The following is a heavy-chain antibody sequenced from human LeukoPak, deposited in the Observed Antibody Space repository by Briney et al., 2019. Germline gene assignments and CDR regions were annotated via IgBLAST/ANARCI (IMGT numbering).Heavy chain of an antibody. CDR2: ISSSSSYI. CDR1: GFTFSSYS. D-gene: IGHD6-19*01. Sequence: GGSLRLSCAASGFTFSSYSMNWVRQAPGKGLEWVSSISSSSSYIYYADSVKGRFTISRDNAKNSLYLQMNSLRAEDTAVYYCAREASGFRPYFDYWGQGTLVTVSS. CDR3: AREASGFRPYFDY. J-gene: IGHJ4*02. V-gene: IGHV3-21*01.